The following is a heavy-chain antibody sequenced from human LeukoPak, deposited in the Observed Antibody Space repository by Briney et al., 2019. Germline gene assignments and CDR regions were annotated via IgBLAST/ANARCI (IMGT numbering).Heavy chain of an antibody. CDR3: ARVGGYCSSPSCYNWFDP. Sequence: GASVKVSCKASGGTFSSYAISWVRQAPGQGLEWMGGIIPIFGTANYAQKFQGRVTITADASTSTAYMELSSLRSEDPAVYYCARVGGYCSSPSCYNWFDPWGQGTLVTVSS. CDR2: IIPIFGTA. J-gene: IGHJ5*02. V-gene: IGHV1-69*13. D-gene: IGHD2-2*01. CDR1: GGTFSSYA.